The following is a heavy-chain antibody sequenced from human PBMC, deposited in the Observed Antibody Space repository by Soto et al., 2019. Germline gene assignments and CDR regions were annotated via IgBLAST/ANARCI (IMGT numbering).Heavy chain of an antibody. CDR1: GGAFSSYA. Sequence: SVKVSCKASGGAFSSYAISWVRQAPGQGLEWMGGIIPIFGTANYAQKFQGRVTITADESTSTAYMELSSLRSEDTAVYYCARDCNPSRRAARPRAFDIWGQGTMVTVSS. V-gene: IGHV1-69*13. CDR2: IIPIFGTA. J-gene: IGHJ3*02. CDR3: ARDCNPSRRAARPRAFDI. D-gene: IGHD6-6*01.